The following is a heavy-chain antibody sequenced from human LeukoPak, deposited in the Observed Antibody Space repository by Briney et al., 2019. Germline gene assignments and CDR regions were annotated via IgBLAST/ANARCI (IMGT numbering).Heavy chain of an antibody. CDR2: IYYSGST. V-gene: IGHV4-59*08. Sequence: KSSETLSLTCTVSGGSISSYYWSWIRQPPGKGLEWIGYIYYSGSTNYNPSLKSRVTISVDTSKNQFSLKLSSVTAADTAVYYCARAYYGGGGGAFDIWGQGTMVTVSS. CDR1: GGSISSYY. CDR3: ARAYYGGGGGAFDI. J-gene: IGHJ3*02. D-gene: IGHD1-26*01.